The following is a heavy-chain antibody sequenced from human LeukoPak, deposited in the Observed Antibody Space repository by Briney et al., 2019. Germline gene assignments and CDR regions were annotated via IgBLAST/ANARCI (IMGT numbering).Heavy chain of an antibody. V-gene: IGHV4-59*01. Sequence: SETLSLTCTVSGGSISSYYWSWIRQPPGKGLEWVGYIYYSGSTNYNPSLKSRVTISVDTSKNQFSLKLSSVTAADTALYYCARGVEYSSSSGLGYWGQRTLVTVSS. J-gene: IGHJ4*02. CDR1: GGSISSYY. CDR2: IYYSGST. D-gene: IGHD6-6*01. CDR3: ARGVEYSSSSGLGY.